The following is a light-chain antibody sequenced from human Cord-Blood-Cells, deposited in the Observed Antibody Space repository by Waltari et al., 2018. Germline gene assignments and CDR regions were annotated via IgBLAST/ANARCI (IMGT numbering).Light chain of an antibody. CDR2: DVS. Sequence: QSALTQPAPVSGSRGQSLTISRTGTSSDVVGFNFLAWYQQHPGKAPKLMIYDVSNRPSGVSNRFSGSKSGNTASLTISGLQAEDEADYYCSSYTSSSTLVFGTGTKVTVL. J-gene: IGLJ1*01. V-gene: IGLV2-14*01. CDR3: SSYTSSSTLV. CDR1: SSDVVGFNF.